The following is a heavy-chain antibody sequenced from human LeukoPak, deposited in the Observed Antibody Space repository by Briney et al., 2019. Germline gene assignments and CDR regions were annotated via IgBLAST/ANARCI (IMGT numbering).Heavy chain of an antibody. V-gene: IGHV1-2*06. D-gene: IGHD5-18*01. Sequence: ASVKVSCKASGYTFTGYYMHWVRQAPGQGLEWMGRINPNSGGTNYAQKFQGRVTITRDTSASTAYMELSSLRSEDTAVYYCARGLRGGCSYGGGSYYFDYWGQGTLVTVSS. CDR3: ARGLRGGCSYGGGSYYFDY. J-gene: IGHJ4*02. CDR2: INPNSGGT. CDR1: GYTFTGYY.